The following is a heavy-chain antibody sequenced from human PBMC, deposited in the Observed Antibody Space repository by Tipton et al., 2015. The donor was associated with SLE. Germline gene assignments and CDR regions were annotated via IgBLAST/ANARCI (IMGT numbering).Heavy chain of an antibody. Sequence: TLSLTCTVSGGSINSGGYFWSWIRQHPGKGLEYLAYIYYDGKTFYNPSLKSRLNILVNTSRSQFSLRVSYVTAADTGVYYCARGGTGDGTNPFDPWGQGTLVTVSS. V-gene: IGHV4-31*03. CDR2: IYYDGKT. CDR3: ARGGTGDGTNPFDP. D-gene: IGHD2-8*01. CDR1: GGSINSGGYF. J-gene: IGHJ5*02.